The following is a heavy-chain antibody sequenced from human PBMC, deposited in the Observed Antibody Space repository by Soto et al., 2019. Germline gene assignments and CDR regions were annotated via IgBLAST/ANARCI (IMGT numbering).Heavy chain of an antibody. CDR1: GFTFSDYA. CDR2: VSHDGRNT. D-gene: IGHD6-19*01. J-gene: IGHJ4*02. V-gene: IGHV3-30*18. CDR3: AKGRRQWLVTSDFNY. Sequence: VQLVESGGGVVQPGRSLRLSCAASGFTFSDYAMHWVRQAPGKGLERVAVVSHDGRNTHYQDSVKGRFTISRDRSKNTVSLEMTSLRAEETAVYYFAKGRRQWLVTSDFNYWCQGALVTVSS.